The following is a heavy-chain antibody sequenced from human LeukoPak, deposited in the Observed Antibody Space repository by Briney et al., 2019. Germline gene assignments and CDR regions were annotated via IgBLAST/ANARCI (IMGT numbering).Heavy chain of an antibody. D-gene: IGHD2-21*01. J-gene: IGHJ4*02. CDR3: ARDPSVSLVVAIPDY. CDR2: ITPSGGT. V-gene: IGHV1-2*02. Sequence: ASVKVSCKASGYTFTSYAMHWVRQAPGQGLEWMGWITPSGGTNYPQKFQGRVTMTRDTSISTAYMELTRLTYDDTAVYYCARDPSVSLVVAIPDYWGQGTLVTVSS. CDR1: GYTFTSYA.